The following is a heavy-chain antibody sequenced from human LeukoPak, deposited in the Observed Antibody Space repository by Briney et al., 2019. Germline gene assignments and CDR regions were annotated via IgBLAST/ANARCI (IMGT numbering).Heavy chain of an antibody. Sequence: PSETLSLTCTVSGGSISSYYWSWIRQPPGKGLEWIGYIYYSGSTNYNPSLRSRVTISVDTTKNQFSLKLNSVTAADTAGYYCARVKAISSWYFDLWGRGTLVTVSS. J-gene: IGHJ2*01. CDR3: ARVKAISSWYFDL. V-gene: IGHV4-59*01. D-gene: IGHD2-2*02. CDR1: GGSISSYY. CDR2: IYYSGST.